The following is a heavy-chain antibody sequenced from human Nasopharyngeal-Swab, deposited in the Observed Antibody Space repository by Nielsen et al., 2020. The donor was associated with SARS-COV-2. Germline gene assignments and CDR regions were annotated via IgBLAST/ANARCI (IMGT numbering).Heavy chain of an antibody. CDR1: GFTFSTYD. CDR3: VKGPPAVIYYFDY. D-gene: IGHD2-21*01. Sequence: GGSLRLSCAASGFTFSTYDMSWVRQAPGKGLEWVSGISGSGESTHYADSVKGRFTISRDNSKNTLYLQMNSLRAEDTAVYYCVKGPPAVIYYFDYWGQGTLVTVSS. J-gene: IGHJ4*02. V-gene: IGHV3-23*01. CDR2: ISGSGEST.